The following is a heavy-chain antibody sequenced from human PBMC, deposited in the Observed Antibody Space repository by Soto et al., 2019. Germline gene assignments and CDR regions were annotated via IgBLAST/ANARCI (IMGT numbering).Heavy chain of an antibody. CDR3: ARAMSGSYPYYFDY. CDR1: GGSISSYY. CDR2: IYYSGST. J-gene: IGHJ4*02. D-gene: IGHD1-26*01. Sequence: QVQLQESGPGLVKPSETLSLTCTVSGGSISSYYWSWIRQPPGKGLEWIGYIYYSGSTNYNPSLKIRVTISVDTSKNQFSLKRSSVTAADTAVYYCARAMSGSYPYYFDYWGQGTLVTVSS. V-gene: IGHV4-59*01.